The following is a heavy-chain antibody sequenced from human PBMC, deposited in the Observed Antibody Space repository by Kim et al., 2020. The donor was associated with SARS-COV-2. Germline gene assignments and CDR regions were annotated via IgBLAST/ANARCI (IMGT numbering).Heavy chain of an antibody. CDR3: ARGDGAAAGTSFDY. D-gene: IGHD6-13*01. Sequence: ADSRRGWFTISRKHSKNTLYLQMNSRRAEDTAVYYCARGDGAAAGTSFDYWGQGTLVTVSS. V-gene: IGHV3-23*01. J-gene: IGHJ4*02.